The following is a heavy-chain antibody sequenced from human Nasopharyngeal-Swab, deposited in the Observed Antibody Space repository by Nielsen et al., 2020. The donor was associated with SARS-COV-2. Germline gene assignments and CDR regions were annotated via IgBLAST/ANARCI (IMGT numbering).Heavy chain of an antibody. CDR3: ARDDSSGYYGY. D-gene: IGHD3-22*01. Sequence: SLKISCAASGFSFREYAVHWVRQAPGKGLEWVSGISWNSGDVVYADSVKGRFTISRDNAKNSLYLQMNSLRAEDTALYYCARDDSSGYYGYWGQGTLVTVSS. J-gene: IGHJ4*02. CDR1: GFSFREYA. CDR2: ISWNSGDV. V-gene: IGHV3-9*01.